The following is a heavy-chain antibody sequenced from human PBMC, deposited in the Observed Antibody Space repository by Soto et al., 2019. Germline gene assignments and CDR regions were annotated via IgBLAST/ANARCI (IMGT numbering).Heavy chain of an antibody. CDR1: GFTFSTYA. V-gene: IGHV3-23*01. CDR2: ISGGGGST. D-gene: IGHD1-26*01. J-gene: IGHJ6*02. Sequence: GGSLRLSCAASGFTFSTYAMNWIRQAPGKGLEWVSAISGGGGSTYYADSVKGRVTISGDNSKNTLYLQMNSLRAEDTAVYYCAKVSLGALTFTDYYYYGLDVWGQGTTVTVSS. CDR3: AKVSLGALTFTDYYYYGLDV.